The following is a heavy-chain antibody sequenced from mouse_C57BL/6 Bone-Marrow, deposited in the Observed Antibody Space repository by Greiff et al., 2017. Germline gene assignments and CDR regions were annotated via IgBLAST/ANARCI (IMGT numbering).Heavy chain of an antibody. CDR1: GFTFSSYG. J-gene: IGHJ2*01. Sequence: EVQVVESGGDLVKPGGSLKLSCAASGFTFSSYGMSWVRQTPDKRLEWVATISSGGSYTYYPDSVKGRSTISRDNAKNTLYLQMSSLKSEDTAMYYCARQRTGYYFDYGGQGTTLTVSS. CDR3: ARQRTGYYFDY. CDR2: ISSGGSYT. V-gene: IGHV5-6*01. D-gene: IGHD4-1*01.